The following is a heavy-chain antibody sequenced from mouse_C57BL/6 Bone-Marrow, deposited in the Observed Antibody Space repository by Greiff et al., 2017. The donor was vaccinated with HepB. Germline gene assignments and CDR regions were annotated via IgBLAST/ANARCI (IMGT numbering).Heavy chain of an antibody. CDR1: GYSITSDY. D-gene: IGHD2-3*01. J-gene: IGHJ2*01. Sequence: EVKVVESGPGLAKPSQTLSLTCSATGYSITSDYWNWIRKFPGNKLEYMGYISYSGSTYYNPSLKSRISITRDTSKNQYYLQLNSVTTEDTATYYCARYLIYDGYYLLGCWGQGTTLTVSS. CDR3: ARYLIYDGYYLLGC. CDR2: ISYSGST. V-gene: IGHV3-8*01.